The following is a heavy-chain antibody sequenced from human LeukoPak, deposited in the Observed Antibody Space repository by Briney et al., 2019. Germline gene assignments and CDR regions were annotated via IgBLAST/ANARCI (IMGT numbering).Heavy chain of an antibody. J-gene: IGHJ4*02. CDR2: TSSSDAGT. V-gene: IGHV3-23*01. CDR3: ATYRQVLLPFES. Sequence: PGGSLRLSCAASGFTLSTYAMSWVRQTPEKGLEWVAATSSSDAGTYHADSVRGRFTISRDNSKSTLSLQMNSLRAEDTAIYYCATYRQVLLPFESWGQGTLVTVSS. CDR1: GFTLSTYA. D-gene: IGHD2-8*02.